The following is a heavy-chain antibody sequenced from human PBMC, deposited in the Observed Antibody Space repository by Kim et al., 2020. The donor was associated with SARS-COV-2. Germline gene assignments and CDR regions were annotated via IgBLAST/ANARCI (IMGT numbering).Heavy chain of an antibody. CDR1: KFTSSSCG. D-gene: IGHD3-9*01. CDR3: AKEGATPDWHLVV. J-gene: IGHJ6*02. Sequence: GGSLRLSCAASKFTSSSCGMHWVRQARGKGLEWVAVISYDGSDKYYEDFVKGRFIISRDNNKNPLFLIINILSAEATVVFYCAKEGATPDWHLVVWG. CDR2: ISYDGSDK. V-gene: IGHV3-30*18.